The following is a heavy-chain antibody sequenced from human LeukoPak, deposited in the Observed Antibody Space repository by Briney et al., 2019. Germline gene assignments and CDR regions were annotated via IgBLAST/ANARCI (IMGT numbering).Heavy chain of an antibody. D-gene: IGHD3-10*01. J-gene: IGHJ4*02. Sequence: ASVKVSCKASGYTFTGYYMHWVRQAPGQGLEWMGWINPNSGGTNYAQKFQGRVTMTRDTSISTAYMELSRLRFDDTAVYYCARSMVRGVIEVRFDYWGQGTLVTVSS. CDR3: ARSMVRGVIEVRFDY. CDR1: GYTFTGYY. V-gene: IGHV1-2*02. CDR2: INPNSGGT.